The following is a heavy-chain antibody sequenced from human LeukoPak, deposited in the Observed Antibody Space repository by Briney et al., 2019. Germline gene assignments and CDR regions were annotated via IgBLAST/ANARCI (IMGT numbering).Heavy chain of an antibody. CDR1: GGSISSYY. J-gene: IGHJ6*03. CDR3: ARDGGSSGWSTYYYYYYMDV. CDR2: IYYSGST. V-gene: IGHV4-59*01. D-gene: IGHD6-19*01. Sequence: SETLSLTCTVSGGSISSYYWSWIRQPPGKGLEWIGYIYYSGSTNYNPSLKSRVTISVDTSKNQFSLKLSSVTAADTAVYYCARDGGSSGWSTYYYYYYMDVWGKGTTVTVSS.